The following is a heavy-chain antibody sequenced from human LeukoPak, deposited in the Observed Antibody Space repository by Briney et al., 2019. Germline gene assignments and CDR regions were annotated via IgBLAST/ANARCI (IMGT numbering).Heavy chain of an antibody. CDR1: GFTFSSYA. V-gene: IGHV3-23*01. CDR3: AKESDGSGSDTYFDY. D-gene: IGHD3-10*01. Sequence: TGGSLRLSCAASGFTFSSYAMSWVRQAPGKGLEWVSAISGSGGGTYYADSVKGRFTISRDNSKNTLYLQMNSLRAEDTAVYYCAKESDGSGSDTYFDYWGQGTLVTVSS. J-gene: IGHJ4*02. CDR2: ISGSGGGT.